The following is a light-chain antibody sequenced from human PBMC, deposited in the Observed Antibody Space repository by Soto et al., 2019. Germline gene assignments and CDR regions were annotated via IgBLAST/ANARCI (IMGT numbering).Light chain of an antibody. CDR1: QSLVHRDGNTY. Sequence: LITQAPLSSPVTLGQSASISCRSSQSLVHRDGNTYLNWLHHRPGQPPRLLLYMVSRRFSGVPDRFSGSGAGTDFTLKISRVEPEDVGFYYCMQATQFPQVTFGQGARLEIK. J-gene: IGKJ5*01. CDR3: MQATQFPQVT. V-gene: IGKV2-24*01. CDR2: MVS.